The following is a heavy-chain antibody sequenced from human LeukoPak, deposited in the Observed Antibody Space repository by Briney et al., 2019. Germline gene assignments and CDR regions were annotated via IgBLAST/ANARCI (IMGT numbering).Heavy chain of an antibody. J-gene: IGHJ3*02. CDR1: GFTFSDYY. Sequence: GGSLRLSCAASGFTFSDYYMSWIRQAPGKGLEWVSYISPSDNGIYYADSVKGRFTISRDNSKNTLYLQMGSLRVEDMAVYYCARGGGLLRDRWAFDIWGQGTMVTVSS. D-gene: IGHD3-22*01. CDR2: ISPSDNGI. V-gene: IGHV3-11*04. CDR3: ARGGGLLRDRWAFDI.